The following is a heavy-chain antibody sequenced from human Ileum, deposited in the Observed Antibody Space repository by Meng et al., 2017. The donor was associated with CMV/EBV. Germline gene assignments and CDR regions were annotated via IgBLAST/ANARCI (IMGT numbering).Heavy chain of an antibody. V-gene: IGHV3-74*01. CDR2: INSDGSTT. J-gene: IGHJ4*02. CDR3: ARGGDGYGNLEY. CDR1: GLTFSSFW. D-gene: IGHD5-24*01. Sequence: CAASGLTFSSFWMHWVRQAPGKGLVWVSRINSDGSTTTYADSVQGRFTISRDNAKNTLYLQMNSLRAEDTAVYYCARGGDGYGNLEYWGQGTLVTVSS.